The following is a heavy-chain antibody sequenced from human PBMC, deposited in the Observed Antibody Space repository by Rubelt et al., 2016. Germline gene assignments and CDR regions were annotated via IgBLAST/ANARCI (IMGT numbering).Heavy chain of an antibody. Sequence: EVQLVESGGGLVQPGGSLRLSCAASGFTFSSYCMHWVRQAPGKGLVWISRINIVGSSTSYADSVKGRCHISRDNAKNTLDLQMNSLRAEDTAVYYCASSCWSGDYWGQGTLVTVSS. J-gene: IGHJ4*02. V-gene: IGHV3-74*02. D-gene: IGHD3-3*01. CDR3: ASSCWSGDY. CDR2: INIVGSST. CDR1: GFTFSSYC.